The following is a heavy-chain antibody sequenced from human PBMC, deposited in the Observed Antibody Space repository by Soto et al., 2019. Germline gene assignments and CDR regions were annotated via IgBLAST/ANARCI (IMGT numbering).Heavy chain of an antibody. V-gene: IGHV1-69*06. Sequence: QVQLVQSGAELKKPGSSVNVSCAASGGTFKTYTINWVRQAPGQGLEWIGQIIPMYDSANYAQRFQGRVTISGDKSTNIGSVGLSAWRSEDTALCYGATWRTSRGSYGLNYWGKGPLFSVSS. CDR1: GGTFKTYT. D-gene: IGHD3-16*01. J-gene: IGHJ4*02. CDR2: IIPMYDSA. CDR3: ATWRTSRGSYGLNY.